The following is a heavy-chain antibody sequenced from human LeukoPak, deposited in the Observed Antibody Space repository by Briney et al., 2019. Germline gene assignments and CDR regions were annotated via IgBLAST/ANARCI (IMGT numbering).Heavy chain of an antibody. D-gene: IGHD3-10*01. J-gene: IGHJ4*02. CDR2: ISGSGGGT. Sequence: GGSLRLSCAASGFTFSSYAMSWVRQAPGKGLEWVSAISGSGGGTYYADSVKGRFTISRDNSKNTLYLQMNSLRAEDTAVYYCAKSREGSGSYYYYYFDYWGQGTLVTVSS. CDR1: GFTFSSYA. V-gene: IGHV3-23*01. CDR3: AKSREGSGSYYYYYFDY.